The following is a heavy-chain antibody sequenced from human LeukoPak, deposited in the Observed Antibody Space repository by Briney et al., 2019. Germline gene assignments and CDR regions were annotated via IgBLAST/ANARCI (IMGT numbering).Heavy chain of an antibody. V-gene: IGHV4-39*01. CDR3: ARRITMVRGVSRPYYFDY. D-gene: IGHD3-10*01. Sequence: SETLSLTCTVSGGSISSSSYYWGWIRQPPGKGLEWIGSIYYSGSTYYNPSLKSRVTISVDTSKNQFSLKLSSVTAADTAVYYCARRITMVRGVSRPYYFDYWGQGTLVTVSS. J-gene: IGHJ4*02. CDR1: GGSISSSSYY. CDR2: IYYSGST.